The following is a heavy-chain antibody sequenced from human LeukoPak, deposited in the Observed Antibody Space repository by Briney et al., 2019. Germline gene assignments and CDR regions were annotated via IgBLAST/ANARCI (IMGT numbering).Heavy chain of an antibody. CDR1: GFTLSSYA. Sequence: GGSLRLSCAASGFTLSSYAMSWVRQGPGKGLEWVSAISVSGNTYHADSVKGRFTISRDSSKNTLYLQMNSLRAGDAAVYYCARLRWSDYWGQGTLATVSS. J-gene: IGHJ4*02. V-gene: IGHV3-23*01. CDR3: ARLRWSDY. CDR2: ISVSGNT. D-gene: IGHD4-23*01.